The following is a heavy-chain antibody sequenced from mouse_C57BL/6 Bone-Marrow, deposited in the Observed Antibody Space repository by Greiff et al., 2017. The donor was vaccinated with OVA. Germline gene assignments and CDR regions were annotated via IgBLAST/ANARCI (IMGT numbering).Heavy chain of an antibody. D-gene: IGHD2-4*01. CDR1: GYTFTDYN. CDR2: INPNNGGT. V-gene: IGHV1-22*01. CDR3: AVFYDYDGFDY. Sequence: VQLQQSGPELVKPGASVTMSCKASGYTFTDYNMHWVKQSHGKSLEWIGYINPNNGGTSYNQKFKGKATLTVNKSSSTAYMELRSLTSEDSAVYYCAVFYDYDGFDYWGQGTTLTVSS. J-gene: IGHJ2*01.